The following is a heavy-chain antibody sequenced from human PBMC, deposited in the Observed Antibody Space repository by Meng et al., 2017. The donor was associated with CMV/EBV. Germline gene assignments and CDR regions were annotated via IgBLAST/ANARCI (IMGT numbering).Heavy chain of an antibody. V-gene: IGHV3-30*04. Sequence: GESLKISCAASGFTFSSYAMHWVRQAPGKGLEWVAVISYDGSNKYYADSVKGRFTISRDNSKNTLYLQMNSLRAEDTAVYCCAREGLRTIFDRTYYYYGMDVWGQGTTVTVSS. J-gene: IGHJ6*02. D-gene: IGHD3-3*01. CDR2: ISYDGSNK. CDR1: GFTFSSYA. CDR3: AREGLRTIFDRTYYYYGMDV.